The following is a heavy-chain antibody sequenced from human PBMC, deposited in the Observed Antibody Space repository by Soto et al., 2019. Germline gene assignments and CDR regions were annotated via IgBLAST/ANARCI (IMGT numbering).Heavy chain of an antibody. J-gene: IGHJ5*02. CDR3: ARLNPIVVVPTPMGWFDP. D-gene: IGHD2-2*01. V-gene: IGHV4-31*03. CDR2: IFYSGYN. CDR1: GDKISSGGYY. Sequence: QVQLQQSGPGLVKPSQTLSLTCTVSGDKISSGGYYWSWNRQSPGKGLEWIGYIFYSGYNYYNPSLKSRLSMSVDTSKNQFSLRLTSVTAADTAVYFCARLNPIVVVPTPMGWFDPWGQGTLVTVSS.